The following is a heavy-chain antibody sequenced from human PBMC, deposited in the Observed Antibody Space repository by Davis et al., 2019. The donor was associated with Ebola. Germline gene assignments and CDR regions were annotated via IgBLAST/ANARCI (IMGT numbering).Heavy chain of an antibody. CDR3: ARDPGPTTGIDY. Sequence: ASVKVSCKTSGNPFGGYYLHWVRQAPGQGLEWMGWISFYDGTTNYAQRFQDRVTITTNTSTSTAYMELGSLRSDDTAVYYCARDPGPTTGIDYWGQGTQVTVSS. J-gene: IGHJ4*02. CDR1: GNPFGGYY. CDR2: ISFYDGTT. D-gene: IGHD1-14*01. V-gene: IGHV1-18*04.